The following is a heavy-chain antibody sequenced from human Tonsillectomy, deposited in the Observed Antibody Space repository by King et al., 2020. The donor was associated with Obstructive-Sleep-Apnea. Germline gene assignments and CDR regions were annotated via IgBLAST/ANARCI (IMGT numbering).Heavy chain of an antibody. CDR2: ISSNGGNT. J-gene: IGHJ4*02. D-gene: IGHD3-10*01. V-gene: IGHV3-64D*09. CDR1: GFTFSSYA. Sequence: VQLVESGGGLVQPGGSLRLSCSASGFTFSSYAMHWVRQAPGKGLEYISAISSNGGNTYYPDSVKGRFTIYRENSKNKLYLQMSSVRAEDTALYYCVKDPWNYYGSESYYNSHYFDYWGQGTLVTVSS. CDR3: VKDPWNYYGSESYYNSHYFDY.